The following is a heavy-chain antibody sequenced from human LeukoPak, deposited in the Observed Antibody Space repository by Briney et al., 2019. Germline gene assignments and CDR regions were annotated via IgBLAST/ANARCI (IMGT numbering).Heavy chain of an antibody. V-gene: IGHV1-69*13. CDR3: ARGSIFGVVGFDY. Sequence: SVKVSCKASGSTFSSYAISWVRQTPGQGLEWMGGIIPIFGTANYAQKFQGRVTITADESTSTAYMELSSLRSEDTAVYYCARGSIFGVVGFDYWGQGTLVTVSS. CDR2: IIPIFGTA. CDR1: GSTFSSYA. D-gene: IGHD3-3*01. J-gene: IGHJ4*02.